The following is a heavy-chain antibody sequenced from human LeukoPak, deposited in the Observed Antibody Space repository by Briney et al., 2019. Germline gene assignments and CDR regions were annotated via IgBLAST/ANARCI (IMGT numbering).Heavy chain of an antibody. CDR3: AREGPGYDRSSYRTRRAFDI. D-gene: IGHD3-22*01. Sequence: PGGSLRLSCAASGFTFSSFWMHWVRQAPGKGLVWVSHIRSDGSTTNYADSVKGRFTISRDNARNTLHLQLNSLRAEDTAIYYCAREGPGYDRSSYRTRRAFDIWGQGTMVTVSS. CDR1: GFTFSSFW. CDR2: IRSDGSTT. J-gene: IGHJ3*02. V-gene: IGHV3-74*01.